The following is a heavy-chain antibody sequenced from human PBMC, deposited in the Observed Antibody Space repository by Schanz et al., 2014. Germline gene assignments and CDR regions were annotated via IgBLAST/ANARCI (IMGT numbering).Heavy chain of an antibody. CDR3: AKDGIMVQGVIWERYFDS. V-gene: IGHV3-74*01. Sequence: EVQLVQSGGGLVQPGGSLRLSCAASGFTFSRYWMQWVRQAPGKGLVWVSSISWNSGSIDYADSVKGRFTISRDNAKNSLYLQMNSLRAEDTALYYCAKDGIMVQGVIWERYFDSWGQGTLVTVSS. D-gene: IGHD3-10*01. J-gene: IGHJ4*02. CDR1: GFTFSRYW. CDR2: ISWNSGSI.